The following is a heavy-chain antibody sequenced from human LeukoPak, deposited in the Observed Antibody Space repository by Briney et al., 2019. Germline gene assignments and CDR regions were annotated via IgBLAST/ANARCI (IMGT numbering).Heavy chain of an antibody. CDR1: GFTFSNYA. V-gene: IGHV3-23*01. CDR3: AKSYGDYYFYVMDV. Sequence: GGSLRLSCAASGFTFSNYAMSSVRQAPGKGLEWVSVISGSDGTTYYADSVKGRFTVSRDNSKNTLYLQMNSLRAEDTAVYYCAKSYGDYYFYVMDVWGQGTTVTVSS. CDR2: ISGSDGTT. D-gene: IGHD5-18*01. J-gene: IGHJ6*02.